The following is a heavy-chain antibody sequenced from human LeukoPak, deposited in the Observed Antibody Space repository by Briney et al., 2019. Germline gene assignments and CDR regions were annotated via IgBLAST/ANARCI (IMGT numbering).Heavy chain of an antibody. Sequence: GASVKVSCKASGYTFTSYGISWVRQAPGQGLEWMGWISAYNGNTNYAQKLQGRVTMTTDTSTSTAYMELRSLRSDDTAVYYCARDRPRLPLTSTGRLQAPIGASAIDYWGQGTLVTVSS. CDR3: ARDRPRLPLTSTGRLQAPIGASAIDY. CDR1: GYTFTSYG. J-gene: IGHJ4*02. CDR2: ISAYNGNT. D-gene: IGHD5-24*01. V-gene: IGHV1-18*01.